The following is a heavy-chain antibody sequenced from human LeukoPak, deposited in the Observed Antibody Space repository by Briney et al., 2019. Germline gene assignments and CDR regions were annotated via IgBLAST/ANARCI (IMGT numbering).Heavy chain of an antibody. V-gene: IGHV1-3*01. J-gene: IGHJ2*01. CDR3: ARDRDYGDYGGWYFDL. CDR1: GYTFTSYA. CDR2: INAGNGNT. D-gene: IGHD4-17*01. Sequence: ASVKVSCKASGYTFTSYAMHWVRQAPGQRLEWMGWINAGNGNTKYSQKFQGRVTVTADESTSTAYMELSSLRSEDTAVYYCARDRDYGDYGGWYFDLWGRGTLVTVSS.